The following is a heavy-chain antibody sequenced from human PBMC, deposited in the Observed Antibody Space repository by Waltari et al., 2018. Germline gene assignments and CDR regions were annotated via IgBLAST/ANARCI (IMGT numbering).Heavy chain of an antibody. V-gene: IGHV3-72*01. CDR2: IGNRATGYTT. CDR3: TRGQSGXXAYAFAM. D-gene: IGHD5-12*01. J-gene: IGHJ3*02. Sequence: DVQVEESGGALVQPGGXLRLCXVDSRXSVSDPYMXWVRQAHGKGLEWVGRIGNRATGYTTXYAASVRGXFTIXRGXSNXSXCXQMNSLRXXXTAVXFCTRGQSGXXAYAFAMXGQATMVTVXP. CDR1: RXSVSDPY.